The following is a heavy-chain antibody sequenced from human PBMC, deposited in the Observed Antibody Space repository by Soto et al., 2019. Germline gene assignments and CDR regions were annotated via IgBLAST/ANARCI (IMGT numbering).Heavy chain of an antibody. CDR1: GGSVTSDSYY. Sequence: KASETLSLTCTVSGGSVTSDSYYWSWIRQPPGKGLEWIGYIHYTGSTNYNPSLKSRVTISIDTSRIQFSLKLSSVTAADTAVYYCARAERAETIVLSSVGHWLDPWGQGTLVTVSS. CDR3: ARAERAETIVLSSVGHWLDP. J-gene: IGHJ5*02. V-gene: IGHV4-61*01. CDR2: IHYTGST. D-gene: IGHD1-26*01.